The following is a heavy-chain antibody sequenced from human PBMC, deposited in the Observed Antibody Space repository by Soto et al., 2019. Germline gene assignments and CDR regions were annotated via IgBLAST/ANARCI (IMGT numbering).Heavy chain of an antibody. CDR3: AKGSLDYYDSGTYLPFDY. D-gene: IGHD3-22*01. Sequence: EVQLLESGGGLVQPGGSLRLSCAASGFTFSRHALSWVRQAPGKGLEWVSTISAGGGTTYYADSVKGRFTISRDNSKNTLFLQMKSLRADDTAVYYCAKGSLDYYDSGTYLPFDYWGQGTPVTVSS. CDR2: ISAGGGTT. J-gene: IGHJ4*02. V-gene: IGHV3-23*01. CDR1: GFTFSRHA.